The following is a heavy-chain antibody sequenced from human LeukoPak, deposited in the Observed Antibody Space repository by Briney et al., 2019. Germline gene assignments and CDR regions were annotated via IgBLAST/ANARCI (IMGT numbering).Heavy chain of an antibody. Sequence: GSLRLSCAASGFTFSSYGMHWVRQAPGKGLEWVAVISYDGSNKYYADSVKGRFTISRDNSKNTLYLQMNSLRAEDTAVYYRAKSTQYYYDSSGYYPDYWGQGTLVTVSS. D-gene: IGHD3-22*01. CDR1: GFTFSSYG. V-gene: IGHV3-30*18. CDR3: AKSTQYYYDSSGYYPDY. CDR2: ISYDGSNK. J-gene: IGHJ4*02.